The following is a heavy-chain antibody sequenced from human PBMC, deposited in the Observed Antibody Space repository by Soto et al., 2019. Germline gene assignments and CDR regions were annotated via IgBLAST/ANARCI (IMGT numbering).Heavy chain of an antibody. CDR1: GYSFTSYW. CDR2: IDPSDSYT. V-gene: IGHV5-10-1*03. J-gene: IGHJ5*02. D-gene: IGHD6-19*01. CDR3: ANHFSGYNWFDP. Sequence: EVQLVQSGAEVKKPGESLRISCKGSGYSFTSYWISWVRQMPGKGLEWMGRIDPSDSYTNYSPSFQGHVTISADKSISTAYLQWSSLKASDTAMYYCANHFSGYNWFDPWGQGTLVTVSS.